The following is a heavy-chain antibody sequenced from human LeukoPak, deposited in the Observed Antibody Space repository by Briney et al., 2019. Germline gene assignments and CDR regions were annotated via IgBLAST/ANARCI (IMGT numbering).Heavy chain of an antibody. CDR2: IYHSGST. Sequence: PSETLSLTCAVSGGSISSSNWWSWVRQPPGKGLEWIGEIYHSGSTNYNPSLKSRVTISVDKSKNQFSLKLSSVTAADTAVYYCAREDCSSTSCYGGWFDPWGQGTLSPSPQ. V-gene: IGHV4-4*02. CDR3: AREDCSSTSCYGGWFDP. D-gene: IGHD2-2*01. CDR1: GGSISSSNW. J-gene: IGHJ5*02.